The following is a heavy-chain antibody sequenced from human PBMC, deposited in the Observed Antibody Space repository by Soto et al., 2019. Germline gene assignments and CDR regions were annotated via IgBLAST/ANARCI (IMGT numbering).Heavy chain of an antibody. V-gene: IGHV2-5*02. CDR3: AHAETYYYDAMDV. J-gene: IGHJ6*02. CDR1: GFSLTNRGVG. Sequence: QITLKESGPTLVKPTQTLTLTCTFSGFSLTNRGVGVGWVRQPPGKALEWLALIYWDDDKRYSPSLSSRVTITKETAKNQVDLAMTNLDTVDTATYYCAHAETYYYDAMDVWGQGTTVTVSS. CDR2: IYWDDDK.